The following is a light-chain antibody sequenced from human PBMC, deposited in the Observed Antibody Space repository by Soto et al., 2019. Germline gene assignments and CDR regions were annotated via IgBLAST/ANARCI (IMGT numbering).Light chain of an antibody. CDR1: QSVSSY. CDR3: QQPSNWPGT. Sequence: EIVLTQSPATLSLSPGERATLSCRASQSVSSYLAWYQQKPGQAPRLLIYDASNRATGIPARFSGSGSGTDFTLTLIGLEPEDFAVFFCQQPSNWPGTFGHGTKLAIK. CDR2: DAS. V-gene: IGKV3-11*01. J-gene: IGKJ2*01.